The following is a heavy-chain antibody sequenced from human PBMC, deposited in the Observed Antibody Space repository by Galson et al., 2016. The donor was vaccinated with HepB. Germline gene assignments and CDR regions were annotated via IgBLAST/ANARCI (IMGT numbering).Heavy chain of an antibody. J-gene: IGHJ5*01. Sequence: SLRLSCAASGFTFSRYSMNWVRQAPGRGLEWVASISSGSTYIYYVDSVKGRFTVSRDNAKNSLYLQMNSLRAEDTAVYFCARGPSDSDCGSYFDSCGQGALVTVSS. CDR2: ISSGSTYI. CDR3: ARGPSDSDCGSYFDS. CDR1: GFTFSRYS. D-gene: IGHD3-16*01. V-gene: IGHV3-21*01.